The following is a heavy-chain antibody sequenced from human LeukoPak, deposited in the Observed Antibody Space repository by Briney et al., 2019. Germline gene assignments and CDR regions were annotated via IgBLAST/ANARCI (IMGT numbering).Heavy chain of an antibody. CDR2: IYYSGST. CDR3: ARGPVENIVVVVAATPWFDP. D-gene: IGHD2-15*01. J-gene: IGHJ5*02. Sequence: SETLSLTCTVSGGSISSSSYYWGWIRQPPGKGLEWIGSIYYSGSTHYNPSLKSRVTISVDTSKNQFSLKLGSVTAADTAVYYCARGPVENIVVVVAATPWFDPWGQGTLVTVSS. V-gene: IGHV4-39*01. CDR1: GGSISSSSYY.